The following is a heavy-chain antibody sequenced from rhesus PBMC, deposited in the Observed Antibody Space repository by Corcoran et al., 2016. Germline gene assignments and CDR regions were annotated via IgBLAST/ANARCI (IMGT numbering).Heavy chain of an antibody. CDR3: AKWDCSSTSCSYIDD. D-gene: IGHD2-15*01. Sequence: EVQLVETGGGLVKPGGYLKLSCAASGFAFSSYGMSWVRQAPGKGLEWVSAIKSGGACTYYADSVKVRFTISRDNLKNTLSLEMNSLRAEDTAVYSFAKWDCSSTSCSYIDDCGQGVLFTVSS. CDR1: GFAFSSYG. CDR2: IKSGGACT. V-gene: IGHV3S5*01. J-gene: IGHJ4*01.